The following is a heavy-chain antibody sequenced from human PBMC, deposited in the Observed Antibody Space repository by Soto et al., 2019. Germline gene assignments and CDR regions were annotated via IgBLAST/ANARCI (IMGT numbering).Heavy chain of an antibody. D-gene: IGHD3-22*01. Sequence: LSLTCTVSGGSISSYYWSWIRQPPGKGLEWIGYIYYSGSTNYNPSLKSRVTISVDTSKNQFSLKLSSVTAADTAVYYCARVAYYYDSSGYLAYFDYWGQGTLVTVSS. CDR1: GGSISSYY. CDR2: IYYSGST. V-gene: IGHV4-59*01. CDR3: ARVAYYYDSSGYLAYFDY. J-gene: IGHJ4*02.